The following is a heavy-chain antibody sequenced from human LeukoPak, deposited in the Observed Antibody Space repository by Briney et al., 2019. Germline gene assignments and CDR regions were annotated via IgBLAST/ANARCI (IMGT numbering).Heavy chain of an antibody. CDR2: IYYSGST. CDR1: GGSISNGDHY. V-gene: IGHV4-31*03. D-gene: IGHD2-15*01. J-gene: IGHJ4*02. Sequence: SETLSLTCTVSGGSISNGDHYWSWIRQHPGKGLEWIGYIYYSGSTYYNPSLKSRVTISVDTPKNQFSLKLSSVTAADTAVYYCARVLLIYSKGSYFDYWGQGTLVTVSS. CDR3: ARVLLIYSKGSYFDY.